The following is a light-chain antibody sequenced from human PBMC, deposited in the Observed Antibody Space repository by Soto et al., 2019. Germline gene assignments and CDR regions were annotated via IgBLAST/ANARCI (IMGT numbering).Light chain of an antibody. J-gene: IGKJ4*01. V-gene: IGKV3-11*01. CDR3: QQRFSWPPT. CDR1: QSVSRY. Sequence: EIGLTQSPATLSLSPGDRATLSCRASQSVSRYLAWYQQKPGQAPRLLIHDTSTWATGVPDTFSGSRSGTEFTLTISSLEPEDSAMYYCQQRFSWPPTFGGGTHVEIK. CDR2: DTS.